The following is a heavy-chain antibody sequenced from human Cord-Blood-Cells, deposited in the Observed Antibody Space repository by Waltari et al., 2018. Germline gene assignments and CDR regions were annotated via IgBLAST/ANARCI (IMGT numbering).Heavy chain of an antibody. Sequence: QVQLVQSGAEVKKPGSSVKVACKASGGTFSSYAISWVRQAPGQGLEWMGGIIPIFGTANYAQKFQGRVTITADESTSTAYMELSSLRSEDTAVYYCARLGPEDSPFLNWFDPWGQGTLVTVSS. CDR2: IIPIFGTA. CDR3: ARLGPEDSPFLNWFDP. D-gene: IGHD3-22*01. CDR1: GGTFSSYA. V-gene: IGHV1-69*01. J-gene: IGHJ5*02.